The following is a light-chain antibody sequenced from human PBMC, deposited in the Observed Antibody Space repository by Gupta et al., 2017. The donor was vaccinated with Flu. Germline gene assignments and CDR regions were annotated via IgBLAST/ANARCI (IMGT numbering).Light chain of an antibody. CDR3: RRR. J-gene: IGKJ1*01. CDR1: EGVSSY. V-gene: IGKV3D-11*01. CDR2: DVC. Sequence: PGERVIVSCRASEGVSSYLAWQQQNPGQAPRLLFLDVCNRATAIPARISGSGPGTDFTLTSSSQEPEDWAPDYCRRRFGHGTKVEIK.